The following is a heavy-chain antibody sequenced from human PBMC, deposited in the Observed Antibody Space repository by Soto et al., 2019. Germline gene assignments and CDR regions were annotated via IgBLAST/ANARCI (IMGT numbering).Heavy chain of an antibody. J-gene: IGHJ5*02. V-gene: IGHV4-31*03. CDR3: ARWWSGSRQGFDA. D-gene: IGHD3-3*01. Sequence: QVQLQESGPGLVKPSQTLSLTCTVSGGSISSGDYYWSWIRQHPGKGLEWIGYSYYIGSTYYNPSLKSSVTLSVDTSKNQFSRKRSSVTAADKAVYYCARWWSGSRQGFDAWGQGTLVTVSA. CDR2: SYYIGST. CDR1: GGSISSGDYY.